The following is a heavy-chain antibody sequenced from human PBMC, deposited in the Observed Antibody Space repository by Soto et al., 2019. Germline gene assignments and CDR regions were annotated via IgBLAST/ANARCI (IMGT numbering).Heavy chain of an antibody. J-gene: IGHJ6*02. CDR1: GGSISSGCYS. Sequence: SETMSLTCAVSGGSISSGCYSWSWIRQPPGKGLEWIGYIYHSGSTYYNPSLKSRVTISVDRSKNQFSLKLSSVTAADTAVYYCAGFYGSGNYGMDVWGQGTTVTVSS. D-gene: IGHD3-10*01. V-gene: IGHV4-30-2*01. CDR3: AGFYGSGNYGMDV. CDR2: IYHSGST.